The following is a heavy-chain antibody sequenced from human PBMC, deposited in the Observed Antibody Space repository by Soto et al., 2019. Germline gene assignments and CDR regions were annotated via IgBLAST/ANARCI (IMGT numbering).Heavy chain of an antibody. CDR3: ARVAVAGTGYDEYNWFDP. CDR1: GGTFSSYT. CDR2: IIPILGIA. Sequence: ASVKVSCKASGGTFSSYTISWVRQAPGQGLEWMGRIIPILGIANYAQKFQGRVTITADKSTSTAYMELSSLRSEDTAVYYCARVAVAGTGYDEYNWFDPWGQGTLVTVSS. V-gene: IGHV1-69*02. D-gene: IGHD6-19*01. J-gene: IGHJ5*02.